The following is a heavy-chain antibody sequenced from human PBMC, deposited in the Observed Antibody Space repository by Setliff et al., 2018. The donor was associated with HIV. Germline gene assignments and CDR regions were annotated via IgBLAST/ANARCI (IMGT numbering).Heavy chain of an antibody. CDR3: ARDPGITAAGTEYFDS. V-gene: IGHV4-59*11. J-gene: IGHJ4*02. CDR1: GGSISSHY. Sequence: TLSLTCTVSGGSISSHYWSWIRQPPGKGLEWIGSIYYSGSTNYNPSLKSRVTISVDTSKNQFSLKLSSVTAADTAVYYCARDPGITAAGTEYFDSWGQGQWSPSPQ. D-gene: IGHD6-13*01. CDR2: IYYSGST.